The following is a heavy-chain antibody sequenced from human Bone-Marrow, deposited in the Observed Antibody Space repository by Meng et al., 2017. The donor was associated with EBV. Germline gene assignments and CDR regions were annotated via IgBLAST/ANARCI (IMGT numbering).Heavy chain of an antibody. CDR3: ATQRRDTDWFDP. CDR1: GGSFSGYY. J-gene: IGHJ5*02. CDR2: INHSGST. Sequence: QVQLQQGGAGLLKPSEPLSLTCAVYGGSFSGYYWTWIRQPPGKGLEWIGEINHSGSTNYNPSLKSRVTISVDTSKNQFSLKLSSVTAADTAVYYCATQRRDTDWFDPWGQGTLVTVSS. D-gene: IGHD6-25*01. V-gene: IGHV4-34*01.